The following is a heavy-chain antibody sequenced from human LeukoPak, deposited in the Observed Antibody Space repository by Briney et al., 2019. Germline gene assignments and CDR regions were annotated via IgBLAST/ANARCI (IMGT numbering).Heavy chain of an antibody. D-gene: IGHD6-13*01. CDR3: ARRGTGSSWAHFDY. CDR1: GFIFSTYW. J-gene: IGHJ4*02. Sequence: GGSLRLSCAASGFIFSTYWLSWVRQAPGKGLEWVANINQDGSEIYYVESVQGRFTISRDNVDNLLYLQMNRLGAEDTAVYYSARRGTGSSWAHFDYWGQGTLVTVSS. V-gene: IGHV3-7*05. CDR2: INQDGSEI.